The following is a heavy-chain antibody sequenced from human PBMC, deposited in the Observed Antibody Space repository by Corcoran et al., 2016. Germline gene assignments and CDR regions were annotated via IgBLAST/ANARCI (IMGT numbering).Heavy chain of an antibody. Sequence: QVQLQQWGAGLLKPSETLSLTCAVYGGSFSGYYWSWIRQPPGKGLEWIGEINHSGSTNYNPSLKSRVTISVHTSKNQFSLKLSSVTAADTAVYYWARGYKGSGWSLGYWGQGTLVTVSS. D-gene: IGHD6-19*01. V-gene: IGHV4-34*01. CDR3: ARGYKGSGWSLGY. J-gene: IGHJ4*02. CDR1: GGSFSGYY. CDR2: INHSGST.